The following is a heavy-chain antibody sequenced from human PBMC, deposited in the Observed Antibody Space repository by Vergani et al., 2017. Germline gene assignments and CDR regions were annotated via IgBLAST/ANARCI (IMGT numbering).Heavy chain of an antibody. Sequence: QLQLQESGPGLVKPSETLSLTCTVSGGSISSSSYYWGWIRQPPGKGLEWIGSIYYSGSTYYNPSLKSRVTISVDTSKNQFSLKLSSVTAADTAVYYCAIRTTMVRGVLEIARYSFDYWGQGTLVTVSS. CDR2: IYYSGST. CDR1: GGSISSSSYY. CDR3: AIRTTMVRGVLEIARYSFDY. V-gene: IGHV4-39*01. J-gene: IGHJ4*02. D-gene: IGHD3-10*01.